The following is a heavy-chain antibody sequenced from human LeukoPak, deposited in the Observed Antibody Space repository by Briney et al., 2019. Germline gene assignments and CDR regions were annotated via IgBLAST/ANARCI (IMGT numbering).Heavy chain of an antibody. CDR3: ARAAGEMATIRY. J-gene: IGHJ4*02. CDR1: GFTFSSYW. CDR2: IKQDGSAK. V-gene: IGHV3-7*01. D-gene: IGHD5-24*01. Sequence: GGSLRLSCAASGFTFSSYWMSWVRQAPGKGLEWVANIKQDGSAKYYVDSVKGRFTISRDNAKTSLYLQMNSLRAEDTAVYYCARAAGEMATIRYWGQGTLVTVSS.